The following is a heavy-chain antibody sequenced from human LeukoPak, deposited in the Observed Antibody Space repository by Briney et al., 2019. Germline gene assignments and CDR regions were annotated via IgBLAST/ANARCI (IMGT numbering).Heavy chain of an antibody. D-gene: IGHD3-22*01. CDR1: GGSISSSSYY. CDR3: AKGNYYDSSGYCLDWFDP. CDR2: ISYSGST. V-gene: IGHV4-39*07. Sequence: SETLSLTCTVSGGSISSSSYYWGWIRQPPGKGLEWIGSISYSGSTYYTPSLKSRFTISVDTSKNQFSLKLSSVTAADTAVYYCAKGNYYDSSGYCLDWFDPWGQGTLVTVSS. J-gene: IGHJ5*02.